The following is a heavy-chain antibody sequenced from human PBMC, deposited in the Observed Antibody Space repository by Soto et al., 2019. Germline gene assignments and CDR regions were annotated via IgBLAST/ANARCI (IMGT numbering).Heavy chain of an antibody. D-gene: IGHD3-10*01. V-gene: IGHV4-59*08. CDR2: IYEGGST. CDR3: VRQGIGAQHGLVDV. CDR1: GGSISTHN. J-gene: IGHJ6*02. Sequence: PSETLSLTCTVSGGSISTHNWSWIRQTPGKGLEWIGYIYEGGSTGYNPSLESRVTISLDTSTNQLSLKLRSVTAADTAVYYCVRQGIGAQHGLVDVWGQGTTVTVSS.